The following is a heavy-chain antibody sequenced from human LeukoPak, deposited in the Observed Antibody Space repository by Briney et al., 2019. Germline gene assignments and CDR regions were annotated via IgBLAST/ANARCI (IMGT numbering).Heavy chain of an antibody. CDR1: GVSFSGYS. CDR3: ARKTYYDILTGSFFDY. D-gene: IGHD3-9*01. V-gene: IGHV4-34*01. Sequence: SETLSLTCAVYGVSFSGYSWSWIRQPPGKGLEWIGYIYHSGSPYYNPSLKSRVSISVDKSKNHFSLKLSSVTAADTAVYYCARKTYYDILTGSFFDYWGQGTLVTVSS. CDR2: IYHSGSP. J-gene: IGHJ4*02.